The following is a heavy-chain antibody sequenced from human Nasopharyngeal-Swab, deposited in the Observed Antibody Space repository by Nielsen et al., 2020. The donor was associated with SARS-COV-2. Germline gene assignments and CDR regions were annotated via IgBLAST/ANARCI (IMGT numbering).Heavy chain of an antibody. D-gene: IGHD2-2*01. V-gene: IGHV3-48*02. CDR1: GFTFSSYS. Sequence: GGSLRLSCAASGFTFSSYSMNWVRQAPGKGLEWVSYISSSSSTIYYADSVKGRFTISRDNAKNSLYLQMNSLRDEDTAVYYCARDIVVVPAATYYYGMDVWGQGTTVTVSS. J-gene: IGHJ6*02. CDR2: ISSSSSTI. CDR3: ARDIVVVPAATYYYGMDV.